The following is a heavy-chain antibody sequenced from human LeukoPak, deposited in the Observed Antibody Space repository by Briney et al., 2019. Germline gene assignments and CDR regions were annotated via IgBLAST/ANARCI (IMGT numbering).Heavy chain of an antibody. J-gene: IGHJ6*02. CDR2: IYTSGST. D-gene: IGHD6-13*01. Sequence: PSETLSLTCTVSGGSISSYYWSWIRQPAGKGLEWIGRIYTSGSTNYNPSLKSRVTMSVDTSKNQFSLKLSSVTAADTAVYYCARVWYAAARGLYYYYYGMDVWGQGTTVTVSS. CDR3: ARVWYAAARGLYYYYYGMDV. V-gene: IGHV4-4*07. CDR1: GGSISSYY.